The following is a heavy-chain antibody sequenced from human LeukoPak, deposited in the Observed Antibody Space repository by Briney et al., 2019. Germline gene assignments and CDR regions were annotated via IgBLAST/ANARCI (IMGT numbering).Heavy chain of an antibody. V-gene: IGHV1-8*01. D-gene: IGHD6-13*01. Sequence: ASAKVSCKASGYTFTSYDINWVRQATGQGLEWMGWMNPNSGNTGYAQKFQGRVTMTRNTSISTAYMELSSLRSEDTAVYYCARGGIGSSSWYPLYYYYYMDVWGKGTTVTISS. CDR1: GYTFTSYD. J-gene: IGHJ6*03. CDR2: MNPNSGNT. CDR3: ARGGIGSSSWYPLYYYYYMDV.